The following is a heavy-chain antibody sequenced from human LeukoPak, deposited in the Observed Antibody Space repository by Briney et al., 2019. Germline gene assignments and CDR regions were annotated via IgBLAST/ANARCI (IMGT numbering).Heavy chain of an antibody. V-gene: IGHV1-2*02. CDR1: GYTFTGYY. J-gene: IGHJ6*02. CDR2: INPNSGGT. CDR3: ARDEVLRFLKWLQRPHSVFGDYYYGMDV. D-gene: IGHD3-3*01. Sequence: ASVKVSCKASGYTFTGYYMHWVRQAPGQGLEWMGWINPNSGGTNYAQKFQGRVTMTRDTSISTAYMELSRLRSDDTAVYYCARDEVLRFLKWLQRPHSVFGDYYYGMDVWGQGTTVTVSS.